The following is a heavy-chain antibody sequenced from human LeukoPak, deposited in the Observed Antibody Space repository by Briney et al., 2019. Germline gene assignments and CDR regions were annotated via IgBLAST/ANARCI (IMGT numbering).Heavy chain of an antibody. D-gene: IGHD6-19*01. CDR2: ISGYNGNT. V-gene: IGHV1-18*01. CDR1: GYTFTSYG. Sequence: ASVKVSCKASGYTFTSYGISWVRQAPGQGLEWMGWISGYNGNTNYAQKFQGRVTMTTETSTSTAYMELRSLRSDDTAVYYCARDISVSLAVADFDYWGQGTLVTVSS. J-gene: IGHJ4*02. CDR3: ARDISVSLAVADFDY.